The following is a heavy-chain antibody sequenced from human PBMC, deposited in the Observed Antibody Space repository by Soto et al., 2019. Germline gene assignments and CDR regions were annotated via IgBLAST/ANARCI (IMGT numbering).Heavy chain of an antibody. CDR3: ASHAHPGSWPYFYDY. Sequence: SETLSLTCTVSGGSMSSYYWSWIRQPPGKGLECIGYIYYSGSTNYNPSLKSRVTISVDTSKNQFSLKLSSVTAADTAVYYCASHAHPGSWPYFYDYWGQGTLVTVSS. V-gene: IGHV4-59*08. CDR1: GGSMSSYY. CDR2: IYYSGST. D-gene: IGHD6-13*01. J-gene: IGHJ4*02.